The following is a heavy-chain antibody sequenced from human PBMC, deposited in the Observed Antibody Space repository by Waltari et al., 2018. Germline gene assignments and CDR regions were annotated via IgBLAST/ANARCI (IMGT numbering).Heavy chain of an antibody. V-gene: IGHV4-38-2*01. CDR3: ARTDIVVVPAAMREFYFDY. D-gene: IGHD2-2*01. J-gene: IGHJ4*02. Sequence: SGYSISSGYYWGWIRQPPGKGLEWIGSIYHSGSTYYNPSLKSRVTISVDTSKNQCSLKLSSVTAADTAVYYCARTDIVVVPAAMREFYFDYWGQGTLVTVSS. CDR1: GYSISSGYY. CDR2: IYHSGST.